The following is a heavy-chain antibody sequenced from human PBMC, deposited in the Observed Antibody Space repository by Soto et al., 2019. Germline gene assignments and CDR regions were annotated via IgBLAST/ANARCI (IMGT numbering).Heavy chain of an antibody. J-gene: IGHJ6*02. CDR1: GFTFSSYA. D-gene: IGHD6-6*01. CDR2: ISYDGSNK. CDR3: PLSSHYYYGMDV. V-gene: IGHV3-30-3*01. Sequence: AGSLRLSCAASGFTFSSYAMHWVRQAPGKGLEWVAVISYDGSNKYYADSVKGRFTISRDNSKNTLYLQMNSLRADYTAVYYCPLSSHYYYGMDVWGQGTTVTVSS.